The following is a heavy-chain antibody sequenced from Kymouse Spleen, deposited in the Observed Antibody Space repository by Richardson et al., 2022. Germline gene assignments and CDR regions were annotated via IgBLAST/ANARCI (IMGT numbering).Heavy chain of an antibody. CDR3: AKYSSSSRYFDY. V-gene: IGHV4-34*01. J-gene: IGHJ4*02. D-gene: IGHD6-6*01. CDR1: GGSFSGYY. CDR2: INHSGST. Sequence: QVQLQQWGAGLLKPSETLSLTCAVYGGSFSGYYWSWIRQPPGKGLEWIGEINHSGSTNYNPSLKSRVTISVDTSKNQFSLKLSSVTAADTAVYYCAKYSSSSRYFDYWGQGTLVTVSS.